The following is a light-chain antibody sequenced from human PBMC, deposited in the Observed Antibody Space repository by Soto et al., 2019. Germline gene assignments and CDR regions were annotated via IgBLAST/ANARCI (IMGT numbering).Light chain of an antibody. CDR1: QGVSSSY. Sequence: EIVLTQSPGTLSLSPGERATLSCRASQGVSSSYLAWYLQKPGQAPILLIYGASTRATGIPGRFSGSGSGTDFTLTISRLEPEDFAVYYCQQYGSSPGTFGKGTKVEIK. CDR3: QQYGSSPGT. V-gene: IGKV3-20*01. CDR2: GAS. J-gene: IGKJ1*01.